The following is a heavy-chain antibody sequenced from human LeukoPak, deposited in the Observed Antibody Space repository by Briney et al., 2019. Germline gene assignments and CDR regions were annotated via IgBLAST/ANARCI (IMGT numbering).Heavy chain of an antibody. J-gene: IGHJ4*02. Sequence: PGGSLRLSCAASGFTFSSYWMHWVRQAPGKGLVWVSRINSDGSSTYYADSVKGRFTISRDNSKNTLYLQMNSLRAEDTAVYYCAKDRSRDGYNWRFDYWGQGTLVTVSS. D-gene: IGHD5-24*01. CDR1: GFTFSSYW. V-gene: IGHV3-74*01. CDR2: INSDGSST. CDR3: AKDRSRDGYNWRFDY.